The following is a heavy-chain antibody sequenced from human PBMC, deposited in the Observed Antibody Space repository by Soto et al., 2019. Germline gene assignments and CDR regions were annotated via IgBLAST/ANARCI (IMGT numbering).Heavy chain of an antibody. D-gene: IGHD2-2*01. CDR1: GFTFSSYA. CDR3: AKDGFGYCSSTSCYAPSIGDFDI. Sequence: GGSLRLSCAASGFTFSSYAMSWVRQAPGKGLEWVSSISGSGGSTYYADSVKGRFTISRDNSKNTLYMQMNSLRAEDKAVYYCAKDGFGYCSSTSCYAPSIGDFDIWGQGTMVTVSS. CDR2: ISGSGGST. J-gene: IGHJ3*02. V-gene: IGHV3-23*01.